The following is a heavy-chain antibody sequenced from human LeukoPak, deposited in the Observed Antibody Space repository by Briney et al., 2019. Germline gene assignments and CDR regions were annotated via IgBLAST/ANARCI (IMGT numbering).Heavy chain of an antibody. CDR3: TTITALGS. D-gene: IGHD6-6*01. Sequence: GGSLRLSCAASGFKFSNEAMNWVRQAPEKGLEWIATISAPDGSTYYADSVKGRFTTSRDNSKSTVYLQMNSLRAEDTAIYYCTTITALGSWGQGTRVTVSS. V-gene: IGHV3-23*01. J-gene: IGHJ5*02. CDR1: GFKFSNEA. CDR2: ISAPDGST.